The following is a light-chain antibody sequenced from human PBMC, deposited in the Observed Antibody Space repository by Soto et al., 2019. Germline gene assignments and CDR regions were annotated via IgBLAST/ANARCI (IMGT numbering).Light chain of an antibody. J-gene: IGKJ5*01. CDR1: QSVRSN. CDR3: QQYNNWPPIT. CDR2: GAS. V-gene: IGKV3-15*01. Sequence: EIVMTQSPATLSVSPGERATVSCSASQSVRSNLAWDQQKPGQAPRLLIYGASTRATGIPARFSGSGSGTEFTLTISSLQSEDFAVYYCQQYNNWPPITFGQGTRLEIK.